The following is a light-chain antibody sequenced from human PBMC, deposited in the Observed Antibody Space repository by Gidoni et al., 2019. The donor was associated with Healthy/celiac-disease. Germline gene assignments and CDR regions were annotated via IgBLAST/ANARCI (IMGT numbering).Light chain of an antibody. Sequence: DIQLTQSPSFLSASVGDRVTITCRASQGISSYLAWYQQKPGKAPKLLIYAASTLQSGVPSRFSGSGSGTEFTLTISSLQPEDFATYYCQKLNSYPWTFGQXTKVEIK. CDR3: QKLNSYPWT. CDR2: AAS. V-gene: IGKV1-9*01. CDR1: QGISSY. J-gene: IGKJ1*01.